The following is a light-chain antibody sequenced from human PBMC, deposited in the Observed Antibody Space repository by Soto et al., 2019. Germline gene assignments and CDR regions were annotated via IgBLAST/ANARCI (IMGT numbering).Light chain of an antibody. CDR3: QQYDTYSRT. V-gene: IGKV1-5*03. CDR1: QSVSNW. J-gene: IGKJ1*01. CDR2: GGS. Sequence: DIQMTQSPSALSASVGDRVTITCRASQSVSNWLAWYRQKPGEAPKLLIYGGSTLGRGVPSRFSASGSGTEFTLTTSSLQPDHFATFYCQQYDTYSRTFGQGTTV.